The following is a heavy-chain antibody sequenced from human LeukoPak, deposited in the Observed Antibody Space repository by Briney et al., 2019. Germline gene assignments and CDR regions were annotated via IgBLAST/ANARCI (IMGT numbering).Heavy chain of an antibody. D-gene: IGHD3-10*01. CDR3: ARGQLVYGSGSYLNY. Sequence: PSETLSLTCAVYGGSFSGYYWSWIRQPPGKGLEWIGEINHSGSTNYNPSLKSRVTISVDTSKNQFSLKLSSVAAADTAVYYCARGQLVYGSGSYLNYWGQGTLVTVSS. CDR1: GGSFSGYY. J-gene: IGHJ4*02. V-gene: IGHV4-34*01. CDR2: INHSGST.